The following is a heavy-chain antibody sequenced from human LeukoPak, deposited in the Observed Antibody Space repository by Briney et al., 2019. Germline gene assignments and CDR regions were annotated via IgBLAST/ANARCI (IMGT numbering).Heavy chain of an antibody. CDR2: ISGSGDTT. V-gene: IGHV3-23*01. CDR1: GFTFSSYA. Sequence: GGSLRLSCAASGFTFSSYAMSWVRQAPGKGLEWVSAISGSGDTTYSADSVKGRFAISRDNSKNTLYLQMNSLRAEDTAVYYCAVQRTLWQQVLDHWGQGTLVTVSS. J-gene: IGHJ4*02. CDR3: AVQRTLWQQVLDH. D-gene: IGHD6-13*01.